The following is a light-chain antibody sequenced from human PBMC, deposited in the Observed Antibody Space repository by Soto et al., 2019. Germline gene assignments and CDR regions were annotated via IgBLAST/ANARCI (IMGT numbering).Light chain of an antibody. CDR1: QSLLHSNGYNY. Sequence: DIVMTQSPLSLPVTPGEPASISCRSSQSLLHSNGYNYLNWFVQKPGQSPQLLIYLGSGRASGVPGRISGSGSGTDFTLKISRVEADDVGIYYCMQALQSPPWTFGQRTKVDSK. V-gene: IGKV2-28*01. J-gene: IGKJ1*01. CDR3: MQALQSPPWT. CDR2: LGS.